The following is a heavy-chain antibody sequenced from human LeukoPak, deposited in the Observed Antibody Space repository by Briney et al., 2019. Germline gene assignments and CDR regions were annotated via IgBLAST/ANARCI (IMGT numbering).Heavy chain of an antibody. D-gene: IGHD6-19*01. CDR1: GGSISSYY. CDR2: IYYSGST. Sequence: SETLSLTCTVSGGSISSYYWSWIRRPPGKGLEWIGYIYYSGSTNYNPSLKSRVTISVDTSKNQFSLKLSSVTAADTAVYYCARATRGYSSGWYGYWGQGTLVTVSS. CDR3: ARATRGYSSGWYGY. V-gene: IGHV4-59*01. J-gene: IGHJ4*02.